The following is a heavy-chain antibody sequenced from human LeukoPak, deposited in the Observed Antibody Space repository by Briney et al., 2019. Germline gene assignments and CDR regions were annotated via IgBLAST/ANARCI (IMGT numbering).Heavy chain of an antibody. CDR2: IKSKTDGGTT. CDR1: GFTFSNAW. CDR3: TTDRRGGGYCTNGVCYTDY. D-gene: IGHD2-8*01. V-gene: IGHV3-15*07. Sequence: SGGSLRLSCAASGFTFSNAWMNWVRQAPGKGLEWVGRIKSKTDGGTTDYAAPVKGRFTISRDDSKNTLYLQMNSLKTEDTAVYYCTTDRRGGGYCTNGVCYTDYWGQGTLVTVSS. J-gene: IGHJ4*02.